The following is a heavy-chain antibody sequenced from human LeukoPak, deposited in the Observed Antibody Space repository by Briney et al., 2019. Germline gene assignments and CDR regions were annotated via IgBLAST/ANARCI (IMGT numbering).Heavy chain of an antibody. CDR3: ARPATGYCSSAGCHWDS. V-gene: IGHV3-21*01. D-gene: IGHD2-2*01. Sequence: GGSLRLSCAASGFTFSTHSMYWVRQAPGKGLEWVSSISASSNFIHYAESVRGRFTISRDNAKNSLYLQMNSLGAQDTAVYYCARPATGYCSSAGCHWDSWGQGTLITVSS. J-gene: IGHJ4*02. CDR2: ISASSNFI. CDR1: GFTFSTHS.